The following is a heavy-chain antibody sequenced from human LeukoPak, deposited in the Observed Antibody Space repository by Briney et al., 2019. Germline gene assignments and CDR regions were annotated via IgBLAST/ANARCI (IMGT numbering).Heavy chain of an antibody. D-gene: IGHD2-21*02. J-gene: IGHJ6*02. V-gene: IGHV3-33*08. CDR1: GFTFSSYW. CDR2: AWYDGSNK. CDR3: SRDSLSSCGGDCYSGLDV. Sequence: PGGSLRLSCAASGFTFSSYWMNWARQAPGKGLEWVTVAWYDGSNKYYGGSVKGRFTISRDNSKNMVYLQMNSLRAEDTAVYYCSRDSLSSCGGDCYSGLDVWGQGTTVTVSS.